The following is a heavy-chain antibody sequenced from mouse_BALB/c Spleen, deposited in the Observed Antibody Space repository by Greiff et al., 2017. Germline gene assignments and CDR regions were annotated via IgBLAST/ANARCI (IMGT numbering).Heavy chain of an antibody. CDR2: IWSGGST. Sequence: QVTLKVSGPGLVQPSQSLSITCTVSGFSLTSYGVHWVRQSPGKGLEWLGVIWSGGSTDYNAAFISRLSISKDNSKSQVFFKMNSLQADDTAIYYCASSTMITTSFAYWGQGTLVTVSA. D-gene: IGHD2-4*01. CDR3: ASSTMITTSFAY. V-gene: IGHV2-2*01. CDR1: GFSLTSYG. J-gene: IGHJ3*01.